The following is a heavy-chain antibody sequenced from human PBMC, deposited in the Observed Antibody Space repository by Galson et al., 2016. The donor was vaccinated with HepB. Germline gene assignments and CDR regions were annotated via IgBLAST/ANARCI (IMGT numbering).Heavy chain of an antibody. CDR2: ISSNGGST. J-gene: IGHJ6*02. CDR1: GFTFSSYA. V-gene: IGHV3-64D*06. Sequence: SLRLSCAASGFTFSSYAMHWVRQAPGKGLEYVSAISSNGGSTYYADSVKGRFTISRDNSKNTLYLQMSSLRAEDTAVYYCVKGEAAVPYYYGMDVWGQGTTVTGSS. D-gene: IGHD6-13*01. CDR3: VKGEAAVPYYYGMDV.